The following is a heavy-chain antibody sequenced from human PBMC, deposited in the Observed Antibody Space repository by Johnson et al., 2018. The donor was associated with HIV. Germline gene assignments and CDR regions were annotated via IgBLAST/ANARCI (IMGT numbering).Heavy chain of an antibody. V-gene: IGHV3-13*01. CDR2: IGSAGDT. J-gene: IGHJ3*02. CDR3: AAGGVPALDI. D-gene: IGHD2-15*01. CDR1: GFTFSNYA. Sequence: VQLVESGGGLVQPGGSLRLSCAASGFTFSNYAMSWVRQAPGKGLEWVSAIGSAGDTYYPGSVKGRLTISRENAKNSLYLQMNSLRAGDTAVYYCAAGGVPALDIWGQGTMVTVSS.